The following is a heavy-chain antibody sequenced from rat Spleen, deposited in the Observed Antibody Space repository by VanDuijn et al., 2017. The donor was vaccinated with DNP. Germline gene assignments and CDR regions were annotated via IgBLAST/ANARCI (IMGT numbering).Heavy chain of an antibody. J-gene: IGHJ3*01. Sequence: EVQLVESGGGSVQPGRSLKLSCAASGFTFSNYGMAWVRQAPTKGLEWVASITTGGGKIYYRDSVKGRFTISRDNAKNTQYLQMDSLRSEDTATYYCARHGLYYGSNWFAYWGQGTLVTVSS. D-gene: IGHD1-6*01. CDR3: ARHGLYYGSNWFAY. CDR2: ITTGGGKI. V-gene: IGHV5S13*01. CDR1: GFTFSNYG.